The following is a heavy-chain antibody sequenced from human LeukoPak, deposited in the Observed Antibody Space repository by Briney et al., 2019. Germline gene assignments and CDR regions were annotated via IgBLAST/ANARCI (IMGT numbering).Heavy chain of an antibody. D-gene: IGHD3-3*01. J-gene: IGHJ3*02. CDR3: AKDRFRGSGYHDAFDI. Sequence: PGRSLRLSCAASGFTFSSYGMHWVRQAPGKGLEWVAVISYDGSNKYYADSVKGRFTISRDNSKNTLYLQMNSLRAEDMALYYCAKDRFRGSGYHDAFDIWGQGTMVTVSS. V-gene: IGHV3-30*18. CDR1: GFTFSSYG. CDR2: ISYDGSNK.